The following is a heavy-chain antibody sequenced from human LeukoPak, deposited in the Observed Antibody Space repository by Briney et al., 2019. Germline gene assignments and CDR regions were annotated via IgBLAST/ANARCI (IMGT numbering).Heavy chain of an antibody. Sequence: AGGSLRVSCAASGFTISNARMGWVRQAPGKGLEWVGLIKSKIDGGTTDFAAPVKGRFTISTDDSKHTLYLQMNSLKSEDTAVYYCTPGYGHSDFDYWGQRTLVTVSS. V-gene: IGHV3-15*01. CDR1: GFTISNAR. D-gene: IGHD3-3*02. CDR3: TPGYGHSDFDY. CDR2: IKSKIDGGTT. J-gene: IGHJ4*02.